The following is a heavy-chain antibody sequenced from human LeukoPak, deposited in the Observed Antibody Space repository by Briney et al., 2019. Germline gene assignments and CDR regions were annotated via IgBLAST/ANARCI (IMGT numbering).Heavy chain of an antibody. CDR3: ARAMTTTEGYYYGMDV. V-gene: IGHV3-23*01. CDR2: ISGSGGGT. CDR1: GVTFSSYV. Sequence: PGGSLRLSCEASGVTFSSYVMSWVRQAPGKGPEWVSGISGSGGGTYYADSVKGRFAISRDNSKNTLYLQMNSLRAEDTAVYYCARAMTTTEGYYYGMDVWGQGTTVTVSS. D-gene: IGHD4-17*01. J-gene: IGHJ6*02.